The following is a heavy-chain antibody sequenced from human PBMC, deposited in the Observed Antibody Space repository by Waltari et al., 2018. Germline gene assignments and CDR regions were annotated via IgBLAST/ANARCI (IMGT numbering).Heavy chain of an antibody. D-gene: IGHD1-1*01. J-gene: IGHJ4*02. CDR1: GGSISSSSYY. V-gene: IGHV4-39*07. CDR3: ASLEPTTS. Sequence: QLQLQESGPGLVKPSETLSLTCPVSGGSISSSSYYWGWNRQPPGKGLECIGSIYYSGSTYYNPTIKSRVTISVDTSKNQCSLKLSSVTAEDTAVYYCASLEPTTSWGQGTLVTVSS. CDR2: IYYSGST.